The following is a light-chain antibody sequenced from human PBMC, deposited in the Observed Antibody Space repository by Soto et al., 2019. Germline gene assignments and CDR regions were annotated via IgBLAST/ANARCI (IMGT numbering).Light chain of an antibody. V-gene: IGLV1-44*01. CDR1: SSNIGSNT. CDR3: QSHDSSPSGDV. Sequence: QSVLTQPPSASGTPGQRVTISCSGSSSNIGSNTVNWYQQITGTAPKLLIYANRNRPAGVPDRFSASKSGTSASLAITGLQAEDEADYYCQSHDSSPSGDVFGTGTKLTVL. J-gene: IGLJ1*01. CDR2: ANR.